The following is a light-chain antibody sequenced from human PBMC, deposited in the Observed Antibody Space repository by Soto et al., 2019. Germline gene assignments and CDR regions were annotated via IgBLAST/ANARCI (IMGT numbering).Light chain of an antibody. Sequence: DIQMTQSPSTLSASVGDRVTITCRASQRISNWLAWYQQKPGKAPKLLIYKASSLESGVPSRISGSGSGTEFTLTISSLQPGDFATYYCQHYNTYPWTFGHGTKVDIK. J-gene: IGKJ1*01. CDR2: KAS. CDR3: QHYNTYPWT. V-gene: IGKV1-5*03. CDR1: QRISNW.